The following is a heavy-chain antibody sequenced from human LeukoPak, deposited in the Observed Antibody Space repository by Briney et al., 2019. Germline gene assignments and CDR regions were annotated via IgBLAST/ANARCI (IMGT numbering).Heavy chain of an antibody. V-gene: IGHV4-59*08. J-gene: IGHJ3*02. Sequence: PSETLSLTCTVYGVSIGGYYCSWLRQPPGKGLEWLGYTHHSGTTNYNPSLKSRITTSVVTSRNQVSPKVSSVTREDPVCYYGARHSADRASAIWSQGTMVTVPS. CDR1: GVSIGGYY. CDR2: THHSGTT. D-gene: IGHD6-25*01. CDR3: ARHSADRASAI.